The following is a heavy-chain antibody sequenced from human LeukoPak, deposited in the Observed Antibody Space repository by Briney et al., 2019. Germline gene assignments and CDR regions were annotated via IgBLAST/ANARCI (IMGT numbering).Heavy chain of an antibody. CDR1: GYTFTSYG. CDR2: ISAYNGNT. J-gene: IGHJ4*01. Sequence: GASVKVSCKASGYTFTSYGISWVRQAPGQGLEWMGWISAYNGNTNYAQKLQGRVTMTTDTSTSTAYRELRSLRSDDTAVYYCANFHCSSTSCYLGAFNYWGQGTLVTVSS. CDR3: ANFHCSSTSCYLGAFNY. D-gene: IGHD2-2*01. V-gene: IGHV1-18*01.